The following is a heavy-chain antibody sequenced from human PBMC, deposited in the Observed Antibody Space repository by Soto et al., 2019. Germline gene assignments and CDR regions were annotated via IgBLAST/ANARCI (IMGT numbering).Heavy chain of an antibody. Sequence: QVQLQQWGAGLLKPSETLSLTCAVYSGSFSGYYWSWIRQPPGKVLEWIGDINHSGSTSYNPSLKSRVTISVDPSKHQFSLKLTSVTAADTAVYYCARGTWLDNNWGRGTLVIVSS. CDR3: ARGTWLDNN. CDR2: INHSGST. J-gene: IGHJ4*02. V-gene: IGHV4-34*01. D-gene: IGHD6-19*01. CDR1: SGSFSGYY.